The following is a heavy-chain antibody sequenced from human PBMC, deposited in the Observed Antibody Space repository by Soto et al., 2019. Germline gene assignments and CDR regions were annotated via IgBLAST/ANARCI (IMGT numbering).Heavy chain of an antibody. CDR3: AAVSLVDTAMVVNDY. CDR2: ISYDGSNK. Sequence: GGSLRLSCAASGFTFSSYGMHWVRQAPGKGLEWVAVISYDGSNKYYADSVKGRFTISRDNSKNTLYLQMNSLRAEDTAVYYCAAVSLVDTAMVVNDYSGQGTLVTVYS. J-gene: IGHJ4*02. V-gene: IGHV3-30*03. D-gene: IGHD5-18*01. CDR1: GFTFSSYG.